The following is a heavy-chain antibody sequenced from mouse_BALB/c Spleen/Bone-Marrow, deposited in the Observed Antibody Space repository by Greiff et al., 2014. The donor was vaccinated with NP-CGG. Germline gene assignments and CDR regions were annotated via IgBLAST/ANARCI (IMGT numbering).Heavy chain of an antibody. CDR2: INPSNGRT. Sequence: VKLVESGAELVKPGASVKLSCKASGYTFTSYWMHWVKQRPGQGLEWIGEINPSNGRTNYNEKFKSKATLTLDKSSSTAYMQLSSLTSEDSAVYYCSGEESLGDAMDYWGQGTSVTVSS. CDR3: SGEESLGDAMDY. D-gene: IGHD4-1*01. CDR1: GYTFTSYW. J-gene: IGHJ4*01. V-gene: IGHV1S81*02.